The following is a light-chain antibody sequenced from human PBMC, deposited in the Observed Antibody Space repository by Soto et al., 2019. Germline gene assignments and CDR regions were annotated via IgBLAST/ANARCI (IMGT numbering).Light chain of an antibody. J-gene: IGKJ4*02. CDR1: QSVXNN. Sequence: IVMTQCPVTLSVSLGERATLACRASQSVXNNLGWYQERPGQAPRILTXGESSRATGIPERFIGSGSGKDFTLTITRLEPEYFSVYYCQQYGRSPRRTFGGGTKVDI. CDR3: QQYGRSPRRT. CDR2: GES. V-gene: IGKV3-20*01.